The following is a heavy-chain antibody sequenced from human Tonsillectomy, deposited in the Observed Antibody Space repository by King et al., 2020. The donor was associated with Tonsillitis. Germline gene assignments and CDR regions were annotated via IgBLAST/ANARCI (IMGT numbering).Heavy chain of an antibody. D-gene: IGHD1-26*01. CDR2: IYSGGST. CDR1: GFTVSSNY. CDR3: AREGGYIVGATTGFDY. Sequence: QLVQSGGGLIQPGGSLRLSCAASGFTVSSNYMSWVRQAPGKGLEWVSVIYSGGSTYYADSVKGRFTISTDNSKNTLYLQMNSLRAEDTAVYYCAREGGYIVGATTGFDYWGQEPWSPSPQ. J-gene: IGHJ4*01. V-gene: IGHV3-53*01.